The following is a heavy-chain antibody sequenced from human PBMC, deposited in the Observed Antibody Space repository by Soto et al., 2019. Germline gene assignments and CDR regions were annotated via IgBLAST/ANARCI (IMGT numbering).Heavy chain of an antibody. CDR2: ISPSGGST. CDR3: ARVYCSGGGCYGIDY. V-gene: IGHV1-46*01. D-gene: IGHD2-15*01. CDR1: GYTFTSYY. Sequence: QVQLVQSGAEVKKPGASVKVSCKASGYTFTSYYMHWVRQAPGQGLEWMGIISPSGGSTTYAQKFQGRVRMTRDTSTSTVYMELSSLRSEDTAVYYCARVYCSGGGCYGIDYWGQGTLFTVSS. J-gene: IGHJ4*02.